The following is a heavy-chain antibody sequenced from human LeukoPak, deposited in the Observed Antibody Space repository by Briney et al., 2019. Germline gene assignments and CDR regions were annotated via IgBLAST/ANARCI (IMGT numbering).Heavy chain of an antibody. V-gene: IGHV4-4*07. CDR1: GGSISSYY. CDR2: IYTSGST. CDR3: ARRIDSSGYYYYYYGMDV. D-gene: IGHD3-22*01. Sequence: SETLSLTCTVSGGSISSYYWSWIRQPAVKGLEWIGRIYTSGSTNYNPSLKSRVTISVDTSKNQFSLKLSSVTAADTAVYYCARRIDSSGYYYYYYGMDVWGQGTTVTVSS. J-gene: IGHJ6*02.